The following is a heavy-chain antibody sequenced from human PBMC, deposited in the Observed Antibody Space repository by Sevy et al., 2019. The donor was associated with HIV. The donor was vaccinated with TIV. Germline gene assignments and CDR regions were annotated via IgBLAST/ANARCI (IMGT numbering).Heavy chain of an antibody. CDR1: GFSFNTHA. J-gene: IGHJ4*02. CDR2: ISYDGSGK. CDR3: AREGGHTSAWKAGKY. V-gene: IGHV3-30-3*01. Sequence: GGSLRLSCAASGFSFNTHAMHWVRQAPGKGLDWVALISYDGSGKYYADSVKGRFTVSRDESKNTLYLQMNSLRPEDSAVYYCAREGGHTSAWKAGKYWGQGTQVTVSS. D-gene: IGHD6-19*01.